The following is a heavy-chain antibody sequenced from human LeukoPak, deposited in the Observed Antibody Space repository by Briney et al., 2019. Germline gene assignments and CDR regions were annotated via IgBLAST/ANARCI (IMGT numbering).Heavy chain of an antibody. J-gene: IGHJ4*02. Sequence: SETLSLTCTVSGGSISSYYWSWIRQPAGKGLEWIGRIYTSGSTNYNPSLRSRVDMSVDTSKKQFSLKLSSVTAADTAMYYCARSELLWFGGVKSGFDYWGQGILVTVSS. CDR3: ARSELLWFGGVKSGFDY. CDR2: IYTSGST. V-gene: IGHV4-4*07. CDR1: GGSISSYY. D-gene: IGHD3-10*01.